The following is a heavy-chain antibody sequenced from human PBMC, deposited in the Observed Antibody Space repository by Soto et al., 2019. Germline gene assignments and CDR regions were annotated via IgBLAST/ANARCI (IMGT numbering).Heavy chain of an antibody. J-gene: IGHJ6*02. V-gene: IGHV3-21*01. D-gene: IGHD6-13*01. Sequence: GGSLRLSCAASGFTFSSYSMNWVRQAPGKGLEWVSSISSRSSYIYYADSVKGRFTISRDNAKNSLYLQMNSLRAEDTAVYYCARGGSRIYYYYGMDVWGQGTTVTVSS. CDR3: ARGGSRIYYYYGMDV. CDR2: ISSRSSYI. CDR1: GFTFSSYS.